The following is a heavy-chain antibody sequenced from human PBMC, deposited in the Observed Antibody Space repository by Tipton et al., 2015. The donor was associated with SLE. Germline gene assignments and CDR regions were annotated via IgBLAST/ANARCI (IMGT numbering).Heavy chain of an antibody. V-gene: IGHV3-48*04. J-gene: IGHJ4*02. CDR1: GFTFRSYT. CDR3: ARGGSDSSWYWRN. CDR2: ISSTSNNI. Sequence: SLRLSCAASGFTFRSYTMNWVRQAPGKGLEWVSFISSTSNNISYSDSVKGRFTVSRDNAKNSLFLQMNSLTVEDVGIYYCARGGSDSSWYWRNWGQGTVVTVSS. D-gene: IGHD6-13*01.